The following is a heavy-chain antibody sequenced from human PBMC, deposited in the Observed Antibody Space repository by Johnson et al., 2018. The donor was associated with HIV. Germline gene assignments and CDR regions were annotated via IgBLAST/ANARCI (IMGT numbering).Heavy chain of an antibody. CDR3: GRVADYCDSIAVLNAFDL. D-gene: IGHD4-17*01. Sequence: VQLVESGGGVVRPGGSLRLPCAASGFTFDDYGMSWVRQAPGKGLEWVSYISSSGSTIYHADSVKGRFTISRDNAKNSLYLQMNSLRAEDTAVYYSGRVADYCDSIAVLNAFDLWGQGTMVTVSS. CDR1: GFTFDDYG. J-gene: IGHJ3*01. CDR2: ISSSGSTI. V-gene: IGHV3-48*03.